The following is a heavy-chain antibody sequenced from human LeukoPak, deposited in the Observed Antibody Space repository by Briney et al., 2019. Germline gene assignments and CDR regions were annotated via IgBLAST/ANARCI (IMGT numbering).Heavy chain of an antibody. D-gene: IGHD4-17*01. CDR3: ARGVTTSFDY. CDR2: ISTNNGNT. Sequence: ASVNVSCKTFGYTFTSYGISWVRQAPGQGLEWMGWISTNNGNTNYVQNLQGRVTMTTDTSTSTAYMELRSLKSDDTAVYYCARGVTTSFDYWGQGTLVTVS. J-gene: IGHJ4*02. CDR1: GYTFTSYG. V-gene: IGHV1-18*01.